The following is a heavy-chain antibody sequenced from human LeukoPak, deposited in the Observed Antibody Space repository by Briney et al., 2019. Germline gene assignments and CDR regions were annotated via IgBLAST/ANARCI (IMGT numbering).Heavy chain of an antibody. CDR1: GDSISSYY. J-gene: IGHJ3*02. D-gene: IGHD3-22*01. CDR3: ARPDRSGYYGLSAFDI. V-gene: IGHV4-4*09. CDR2: IYTSGST. Sequence: SETLSLTCTVSGDSISSYYWSWIRQPPGKGLEWIGYIYTSGSTNYNPSLKSRVTISVDTSKNQFSLKLSSVTAADTAVYYCARPDRSGYYGLSAFDIWGQGTMVTVSS.